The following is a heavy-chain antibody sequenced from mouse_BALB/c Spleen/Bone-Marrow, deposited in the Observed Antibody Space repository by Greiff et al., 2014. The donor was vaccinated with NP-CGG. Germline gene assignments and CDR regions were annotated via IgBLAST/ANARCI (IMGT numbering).Heavy chain of an antibody. J-gene: IGHJ2*01. CDR1: GFNIKDYY. CDR2: IDPENGYI. CDR3: ARSPRNYFDY. V-gene: IGHV14-1*02. Sequence: EVQLQQSGAELVRPGALVRLSCKASGFNIKDYYMYWVKQRPEQGLEWIGWIDPENGYIIYDSKFQGKASITADTSTNTAYLQLSSLTSEDTAVYYCARSPRNYFDYWGQGSTLTVSS.